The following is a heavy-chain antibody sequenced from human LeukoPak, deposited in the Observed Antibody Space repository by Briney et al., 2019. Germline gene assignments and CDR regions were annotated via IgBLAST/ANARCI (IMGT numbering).Heavy chain of an antibody. Sequence: PGGSLRLSCAASGFTFSSYEMNWVRQAPGKGLEWVSYISSSGGTIYYADSVKGRLTISRDNAKNSLYLQMNSLRAEDTAVYYCARGGYSGYEHWGQGTLVTVSS. CDR2: ISSSGGTI. V-gene: IGHV3-48*03. D-gene: IGHD5-12*01. CDR1: GFTFSSYE. J-gene: IGHJ1*01. CDR3: ARGGYSGYEH.